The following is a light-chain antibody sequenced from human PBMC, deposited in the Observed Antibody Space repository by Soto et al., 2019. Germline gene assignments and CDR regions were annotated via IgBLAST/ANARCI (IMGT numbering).Light chain of an antibody. CDR2: DAS. J-gene: IGKJ4*01. V-gene: IGKV1-12*01. CDR1: QSVSSW. Sequence: DIHRTQSPSSLPASLVDMATIPCRARQSVSSWLAWYQQKPGKAPKLLIYDASSLESGVPSRFSGSGSGTDFTLTISSLQPEDFATYYCQQANSLPLTFGGGTKVDIK. CDR3: QQANSLPLT.